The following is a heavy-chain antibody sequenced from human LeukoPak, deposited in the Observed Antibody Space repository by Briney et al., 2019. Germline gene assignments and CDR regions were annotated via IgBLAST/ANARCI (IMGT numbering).Heavy chain of an antibody. J-gene: IGHJ6*02. CDR1: GFTFSSYA. CDR2: ISGSGGST. V-gene: IGHV3-23*01. CDR3: AKERALLWFGQFSRGCMDV. Sequence: PGGSLRLPCAASGFTFSSYAMSWVRQAPGKGLEWVSAISGSGGSTYYADSVKGRFTISRDNSKNTLDLQMNSLRVEDTAVYYCAKERALLWFGQFSRGCMDVWGQGTTVSVSS. D-gene: IGHD3-10*01.